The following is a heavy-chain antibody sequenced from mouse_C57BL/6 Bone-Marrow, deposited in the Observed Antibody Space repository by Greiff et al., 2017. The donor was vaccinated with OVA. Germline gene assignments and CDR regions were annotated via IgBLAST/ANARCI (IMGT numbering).Heavy chain of an antibody. V-gene: IGHV5-15*04. Sequence: EVKLQESGGGLVQPGGSLKLSCAASGFTFSDYGMAWVRQAPRKGPEWVAFISNLAYSIYYADTVTGRFTISRENAKNTLYLEMSSLRSEDTAMYYCARRGWYAMDYWGQGTSVTVSS. CDR1: GFTFSDYG. CDR3: ARRGWYAMDY. J-gene: IGHJ4*01. CDR2: ISNLAYSI. D-gene: IGHD3-3*01.